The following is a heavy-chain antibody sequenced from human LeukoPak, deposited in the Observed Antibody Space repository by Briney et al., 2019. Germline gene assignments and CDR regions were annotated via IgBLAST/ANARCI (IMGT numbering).Heavy chain of an antibody. J-gene: IGHJ3*01. V-gene: IGHV5-51*01. CDR1: GYSFTSYW. CDR3: ARQRGFDV. CDR2: IYPGDSET. Sequence: GESLKISCKGSGYSFTSYWIGWVRQVPGKGLEWMGVIYPGDSETRYSPSFQGHVTISADKSTSTAYLQWRSLKASDTAMYYCARQRGFDVWGPGTMVTVSS.